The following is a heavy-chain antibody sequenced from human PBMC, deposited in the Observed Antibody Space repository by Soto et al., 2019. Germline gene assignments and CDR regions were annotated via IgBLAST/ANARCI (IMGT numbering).Heavy chain of an antibody. Sequence: GASVKVSCKASGYSFTRYGINWVRQAPGQGLEWMGWISAKHGNTHYAQKLQGRVTMTTDTSTSTAYMELRSLTSDDTAVSYCTRPILTQPPVGFHDNWFVTRG. V-gene: IGHV1-18*01. J-gene: IGHJ5*01. D-gene: IGHD3-9*01. CDR2: ISAKHGNT. CDR3: TRPILTQPPVGFHDNWFVT. CDR1: GYSFTRYG.